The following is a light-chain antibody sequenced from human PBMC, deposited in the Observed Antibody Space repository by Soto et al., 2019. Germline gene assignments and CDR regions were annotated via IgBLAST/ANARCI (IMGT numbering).Light chain of an antibody. J-gene: IGKJ4*01. CDR1: QSISSY. CDR2: AAS. V-gene: IGKV1-39*01. Sequence: DIPMTQSPSSLSASVGDRVTITCRASQSISSYLNWYQQKPGKAPNLLIYAASSLQSGVPSRFSGSGSGTDFTLTISSLQPEDFATYYCQQSYSSLATFGGGTKVEIK. CDR3: QQSYSSLAT.